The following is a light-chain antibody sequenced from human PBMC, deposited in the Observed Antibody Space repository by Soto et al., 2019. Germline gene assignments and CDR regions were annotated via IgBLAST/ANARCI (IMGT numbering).Light chain of an antibody. CDR2: WAS. J-gene: IGKJ2*01. Sequence: DIVMTQSPDSLAVSLGETATINCKSSQSILLTSNNENSLAWYRLKPWQPPMLLVYWASIRESGVPDRFSGSGSGTDFTLTISSLQAEDVAVYYCQQFHSTPYTFGQGTKLEI. CDR3: QQFHSTPYT. V-gene: IGKV4-1*01. CDR1: QSILLTSNNENS.